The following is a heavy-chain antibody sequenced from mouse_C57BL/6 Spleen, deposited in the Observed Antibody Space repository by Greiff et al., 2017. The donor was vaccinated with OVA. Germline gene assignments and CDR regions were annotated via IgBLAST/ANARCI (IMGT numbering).Heavy chain of an antibody. CDR3: ARRTFDY. V-gene: IGHV1-52*01. Sequence: QVQLQQPGAELVRPGSSVKLSCKASGYTFTSYWMPWVKQRPIQGLEWIGNIDPSDGGTHYNQKFKDKATLTVDKSSSTAYMQLSSLTSDDSAVYCCARRTFDYWGQGTTLTVSS. J-gene: IGHJ2*01. CDR1: GYTFTSYW. CDR2: IDPSDGGT.